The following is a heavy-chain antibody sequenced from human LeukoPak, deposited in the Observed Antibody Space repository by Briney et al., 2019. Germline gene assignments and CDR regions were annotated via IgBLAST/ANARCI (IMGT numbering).Heavy chain of an antibody. CDR3: ARPMTTVIEKDAFDI. CDR1: GYTFTSYD. D-gene: IGHD4-17*01. J-gene: IGHJ3*02. V-gene: IGHV1-69*05. Sequence: SVKVSCKASGYTFTSYDISWVRQAPGQGLEWMGGIIPIFGTANYAQKFQGRVTITTDESTSTAYMELSSLRSEDTAVYYCARPMTTVIEKDAFDIWGQGTMVTVSS. CDR2: IIPIFGTA.